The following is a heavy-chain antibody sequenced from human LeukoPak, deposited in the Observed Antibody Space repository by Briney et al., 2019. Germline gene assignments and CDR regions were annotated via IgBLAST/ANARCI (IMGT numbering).Heavy chain of an antibody. CDR1: GFTFSSYG. J-gene: IGHJ2*01. Sequence: GRSLRLSCAASGFTFSSYGMHWVRQAPGKGLEWVAVIWYDGSNKYYADSVKGRFTISRDNSKNTLYLQMNSLRAEDTAVYYCAKDLTGGWYFDLWGRGTLVTVSS. CDR2: IWYDGSNK. V-gene: IGHV3-33*06. D-gene: IGHD1-26*01. CDR3: AKDLTGGWYFDL.